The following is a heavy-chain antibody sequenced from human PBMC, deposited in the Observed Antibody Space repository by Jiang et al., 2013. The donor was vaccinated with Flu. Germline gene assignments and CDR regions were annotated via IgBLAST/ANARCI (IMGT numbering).Heavy chain of an antibody. D-gene: IGHD3-22*01. J-gene: IGHJ4*02. CDR2: ISYDGSNK. CDR3: ARDLYYDSSGSY. CDR1: GFTFSSYA. V-gene: IGHV3-30-3*01. Sequence: VQLLESGGGVVQPGRSLRLSCAASGFTFSSYAMHWVRQAPGKGLEWVAVISYDGSNKYYADSVKGRFTISRDNSKNTLYLQMNSLRAEDTAVYYCARDLYYDSSGSYWGQGTLVTVSS.